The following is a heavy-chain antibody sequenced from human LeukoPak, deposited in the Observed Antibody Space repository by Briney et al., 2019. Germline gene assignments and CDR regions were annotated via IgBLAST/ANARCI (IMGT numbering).Heavy chain of an antibody. J-gene: IGHJ3*02. V-gene: IGHV3-30-3*01. Sequence: GGSLRLSCAASGFTFSSYAMHWVRQAPGKGLEWVAVISYDGSNKYYADSVKGRFTISRDNSKNTLYLQMNSLRAEDTAVYYCAREPRRAFDIWGQGTMVTVSS. CDR2: ISYDGSNK. CDR1: GFTFSSYA. CDR3: AREPRRAFDI.